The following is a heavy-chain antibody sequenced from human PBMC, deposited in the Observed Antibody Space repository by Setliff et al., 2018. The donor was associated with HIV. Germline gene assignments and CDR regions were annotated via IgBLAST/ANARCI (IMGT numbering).Heavy chain of an antibody. D-gene: IGHD2-15*01. J-gene: IGHJ4*02. CDR2: IYASGST. CDR1: DDSISSGANY. Sequence: SETLSLTCSVSDDSISSGANYWSWIRQPAGQRLEWIGRIYASGSTNYNPSLKSRVSISVGMSQNQFSLKVTSVTAADTAVYYCARGVPLLPPNFWGQGTLVTVSS. V-gene: IGHV4-61*02. CDR3: ARGVPLLPPNF.